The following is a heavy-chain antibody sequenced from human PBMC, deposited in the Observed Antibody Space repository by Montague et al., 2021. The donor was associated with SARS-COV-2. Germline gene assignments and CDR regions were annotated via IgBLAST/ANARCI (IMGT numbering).Heavy chain of an antibody. Sequence: RSLSLSASGFTFSNYNMNWVRQAPGKALEWVSFISSSGTYTFYADAVKGRFSISRDNAENSLHLQLDDLRVEDTAMYYCAKTPLSVIAPDVDYWGQGTLVTVSS. V-gene: IGHV3-21*01. CDR3: AKTPLSVIAPDVDY. CDR2: ISSSGTYT. J-gene: IGHJ4*02. D-gene: IGHD2/OR15-2a*01. CDR1: GFTFSNYN.